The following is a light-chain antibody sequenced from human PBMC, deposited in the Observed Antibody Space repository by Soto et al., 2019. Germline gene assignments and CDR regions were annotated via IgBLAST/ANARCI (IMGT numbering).Light chain of an antibody. V-gene: IGKV3-20*01. CDR3: QQYGTVPWT. CDR2: AAS. J-gene: IGKJ1*01. CDR1: QSVGTN. Sequence: DIVMTQSPGTLSVSPGERATLSCRASQSVGTNLAWYQQRPGQAPRLLIYAASSRASGIPDRFSGSGSGTDFTLSINGLDPEDFAVYYCQQYGTVPWTFGQGTKVDIK.